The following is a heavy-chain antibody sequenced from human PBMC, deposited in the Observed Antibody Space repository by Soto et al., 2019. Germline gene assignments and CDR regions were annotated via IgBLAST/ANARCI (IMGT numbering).Heavy chain of an antibody. J-gene: IGHJ6*02. D-gene: IGHD2-2*01. Sequence: QVQLVQSGAEVKKPGSSVKVSCKASGGTFSSYAISWVRQAPGQGLEWMGAIIPIFGTANYAQKFQGRVTITADESTSTAYMELSSLRTEDTAVYYCARAVMVPAAMEYYYYGMDVWGQGTTVTVSS. CDR3: ARAVMVPAAMEYYYYGMDV. CDR1: GGTFSSYA. V-gene: IGHV1-69*01. CDR2: IIPIFGTA.